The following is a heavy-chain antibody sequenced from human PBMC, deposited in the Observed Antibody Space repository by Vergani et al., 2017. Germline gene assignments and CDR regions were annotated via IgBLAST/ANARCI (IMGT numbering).Heavy chain of an antibody. CDR1: GGSISSYY. CDR2: IYTSGST. Sequence: QVQLQESGPGLVKPSETLSLTCTVSGGSISSYYWSWIRQPPGKGLEWIGYIYTSGSTNYNPSLKSRVTISVDTSKNHFSLKLSSVTAADTAVYYCARHFGYCSGGSCFTTAAEYFQHWGQGTLVTVSS. J-gene: IGHJ1*01. D-gene: IGHD2-15*01. V-gene: IGHV4-4*09. CDR3: ARHFGYCSGGSCFTTAAEYFQH.